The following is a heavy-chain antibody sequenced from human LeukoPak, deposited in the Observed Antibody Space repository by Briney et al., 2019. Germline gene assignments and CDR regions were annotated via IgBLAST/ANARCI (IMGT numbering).Heavy chain of an antibody. CDR3: ARDPTGAPTYYDFWSGYYTGFDY. D-gene: IGHD3-3*01. CDR1: GYTFTSYG. CDR2: ISAYNGNT. V-gene: IGHV1-18*01. Sequence: ASVTVSCKASGYTFTSYGISWVRQAPGQGLEWMGWISAYNGNTNYAQKLQGRVTMTTDTSTSTAYMELRSLRSDDTAVYYCARDPTGAPTYYDFWSGYYTGFDYWGQGTLVTVSS. J-gene: IGHJ4*02.